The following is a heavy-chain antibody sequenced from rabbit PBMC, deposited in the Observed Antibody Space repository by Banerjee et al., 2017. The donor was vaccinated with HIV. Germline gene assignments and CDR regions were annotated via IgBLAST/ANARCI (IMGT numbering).Heavy chain of an antibody. D-gene: IGHD2-1*01. J-gene: IGHJ6*01. CDR2: IWSSGKR. CDR3: ARISTAYVGYGDL. V-gene: IGHV1S40*01. Sequence: QSLEESGGDLVKPGASLTLTCTASGFSFSSSYYYMCWVRQSPGKGLEWIGFIWSSGKRDYATWAKGRFTISKTSSTTVTLQMTSLTAADTATYFCARISTAYVGYGDLWGQGTLVTVS. CDR1: GFSFSSSYY.